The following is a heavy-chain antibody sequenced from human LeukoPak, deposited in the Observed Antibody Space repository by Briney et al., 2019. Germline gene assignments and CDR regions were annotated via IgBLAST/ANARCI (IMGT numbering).Heavy chain of an antibody. Sequence: GGSLRLSCAASGFTFSSYSMNWVRQAPGKGLEWVSYISSSSSTIYYADSVKGRFTISRDNAKNSLYPQMNSLRAEDTAVYYCASDHTAIFGVVTVDWGQGTLVTVSS. D-gene: IGHD3-3*01. CDR2: ISSSSSTI. J-gene: IGHJ4*02. V-gene: IGHV3-48*01. CDR3: ASDHTAIFGVVTVD. CDR1: GFTFSSYS.